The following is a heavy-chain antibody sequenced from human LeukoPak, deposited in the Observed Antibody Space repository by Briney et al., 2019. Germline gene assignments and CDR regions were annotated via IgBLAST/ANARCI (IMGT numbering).Heavy chain of an antibody. CDR2: IKQDGSET. V-gene: IGHV3-7*01. CDR3: ARRPPGYCITTSCPDTYYYYYYMDV. CDR1: GFAFSSSW. Sequence: GGSLRLSCAASGFAFSSSWMSWVRQAPGKGLEWVANIKQDGSETYYVDSPKGRFTVSRDNAKNSVYLQMNNLRAEDTAVYYCARRPPGYCITTSCPDTYYYYYYMDVWGKGTTVTVSS. D-gene: IGHD2-2*01. J-gene: IGHJ6*03.